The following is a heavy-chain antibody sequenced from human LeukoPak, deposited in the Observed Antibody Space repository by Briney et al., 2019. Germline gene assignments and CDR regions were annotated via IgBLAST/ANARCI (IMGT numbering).Heavy chain of an antibody. Sequence: SETLSLTCSVSGGSISSSSYYWGWIRQPPGKGLEWIASINYSGSTYYNPSLKSRVTISVDTSENQFSLKLSSVTAADTAVYYCARYVVYGSGKYYFDYWGQGTLVTVSS. CDR1: GGSISSSSYY. V-gene: IGHV4-39*01. D-gene: IGHD3-10*01. CDR3: ARYVVYGSGKYYFDY. J-gene: IGHJ4*02. CDR2: INYSGST.